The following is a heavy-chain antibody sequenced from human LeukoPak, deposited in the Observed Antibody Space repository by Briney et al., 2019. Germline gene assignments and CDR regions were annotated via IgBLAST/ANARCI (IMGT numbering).Heavy chain of an antibody. Sequence: GGSLRLSCAASGFTFSTYAMSWVRQAPGKGLEWVSIISGSGGSTYYADSVKGRFTISRDNSENTLYLQMNSLRAEDTAVYYCAKAGIQLWVLYYFDHWGQGTLVTGSS. D-gene: IGHD5-18*01. V-gene: IGHV3-23*01. J-gene: IGHJ4*02. CDR2: ISGSGGST. CDR1: GFTFSTYA. CDR3: AKAGIQLWVLYYFDH.